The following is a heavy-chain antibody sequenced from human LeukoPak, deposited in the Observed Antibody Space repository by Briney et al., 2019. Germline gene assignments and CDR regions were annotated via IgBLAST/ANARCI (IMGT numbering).Heavy chain of an antibody. D-gene: IGHD6-13*01. CDR2: MFHSGST. V-gene: IGHV4-38-2*02. Sequence: PSETLSLTCTVSGYSMKSGYYWGWIRQSPGKGLEWMGSMFHSGSTYDNASLKSRVSISVDTSKNQFSLKLSSVTAADTAVYYCARTTEAHSWRTRYYDYYMDVWGKGTTVTVSS. J-gene: IGHJ6*03. CDR1: GYSMKSGYY. CDR3: ARTTEAHSWRTRYYDYYMDV.